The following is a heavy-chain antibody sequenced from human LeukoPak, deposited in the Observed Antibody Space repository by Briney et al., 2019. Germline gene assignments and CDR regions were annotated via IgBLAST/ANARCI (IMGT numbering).Heavy chain of an antibody. Sequence: PRRTLRLSCAPSVFTFTSYVIHWVRQAPGQGLEWVAVISYDGSNKYYADSLNGRFTTSRDNSTNKLYLQMNSQRAEDKAVYYCAKDPESERHYYGMDVWGQGTTVTVSS. V-gene: IGHV3-30*18. D-gene: IGHD1-14*01. CDR1: VFTFTSYV. J-gene: IGHJ6*02. CDR2: ISYDGSNK. CDR3: AKDPESERHYYGMDV.